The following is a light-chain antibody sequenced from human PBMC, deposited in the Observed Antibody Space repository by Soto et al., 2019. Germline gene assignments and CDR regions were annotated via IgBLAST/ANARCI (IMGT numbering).Light chain of an antibody. Sequence: QSALTQPRSVSGSPGQSVTISCTRTSSDVANYKYVSWYQQHPGKAPKLMIYDVNKRPSGVPYRFSGSKSGNTASLTISGLQADDEADYYCSSYAGTYTRVFGTGTKVTVL. V-gene: IGLV2-11*01. CDR2: DVN. CDR3: SSYAGTYTRV. J-gene: IGLJ1*01. CDR1: SSDVANYKY.